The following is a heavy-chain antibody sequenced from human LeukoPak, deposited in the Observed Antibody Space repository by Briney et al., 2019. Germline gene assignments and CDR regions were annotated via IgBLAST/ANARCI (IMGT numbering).Heavy chain of an antibody. V-gene: IGHV3-21*01. CDR2: ISSSSSYI. CDR1: GFTFSSYS. J-gene: IGHJ4*02. D-gene: IGHD6-13*01. Sequence: PGGSLRLSCAASGFTFSSYSMNWVRQAPGKGLEWVSSISSSSSYIYYADSVKGRFTISRDNSKNTLYLQMNSLRAEDTAVYYCAKIFSGIAAYWGQGTLVTVSS. CDR3: AKIFSGIAAY.